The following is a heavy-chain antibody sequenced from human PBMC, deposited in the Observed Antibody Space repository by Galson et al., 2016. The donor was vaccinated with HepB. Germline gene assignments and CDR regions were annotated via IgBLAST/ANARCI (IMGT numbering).Heavy chain of an antibody. D-gene: IGHD6-19*01. J-gene: IGHJ5*02. CDR1: GDSIKNSEDY. CDR2: IFNSGTA. V-gene: IGHV4-39*01. Sequence: LSLTCTVSGDSIKNSEDYWAWIRQPPGKGLEWIGSIFNSGTAYYNPSLLSRVTMSVDTSRNQFSLRLKSVTAADTAVYFCATMRGYASGWYGYDRWFDPWGQGAQVSVSS. CDR3: ATMRGYASGWYGYDRWFDP.